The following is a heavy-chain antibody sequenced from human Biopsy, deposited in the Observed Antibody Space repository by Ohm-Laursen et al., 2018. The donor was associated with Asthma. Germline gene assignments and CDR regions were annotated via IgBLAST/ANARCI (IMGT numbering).Heavy chain of an antibody. Sequence: TLSLTCIVSGDSISSRGGHYWSWIRQHPGKGLEWIGYIYYSGSTYYNPSLKRRVTISVDTSKNQFSLKVRSVTAADTAVYYCARDRSYSGSAGFGHYYGMDVWGQGTTVTVSS. CDR3: ARDRSYSGSAGFGHYYGMDV. CDR2: IYYSGST. J-gene: IGHJ6*02. CDR1: GDSISSRGGHY. V-gene: IGHV4-31*03. D-gene: IGHD5-12*01.